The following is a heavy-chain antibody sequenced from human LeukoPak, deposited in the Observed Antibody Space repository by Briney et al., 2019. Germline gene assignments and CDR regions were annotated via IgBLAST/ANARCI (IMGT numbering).Heavy chain of an antibody. CDR1: GCSITNYY. J-gene: IGHJ4*02. CDR3: AREGSATARPFVSNDC. D-gene: IGHD6-6*01. V-gene: IGHV4-4*07. CDR2: IHTSGTT. Sequence: SETLSLTCTVSGCSITNYYWSWIRQPAGKGLEWIGRIHTSGTTDYNPSLKSRVTMSLDTSKNQFSMKLNSMTAADTAVYYCAREGSATARPFVSNDCWGQGTLVTVSS.